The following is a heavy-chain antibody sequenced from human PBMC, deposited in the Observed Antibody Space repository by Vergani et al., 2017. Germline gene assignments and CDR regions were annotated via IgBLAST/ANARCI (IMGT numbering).Heavy chain of an antibody. D-gene: IGHD2-21*01. CDR2: ISSSSSYI. CDR1: GFTFSSYS. Sequence: EVQLVESGGGLVKPGGSLRLSCAASGFTFSSYSMNWVRQAPGKGLEWVSSISSSSSYIYYADSVKGRFTISRDNAKNSLYLQMNSLRAEDKAVYYCARDLTYYCGGDCYPDWGQGTLVTVSS. CDR3: ARDLTYYCGGDCYPD. V-gene: IGHV3-21*01. J-gene: IGHJ4*02.